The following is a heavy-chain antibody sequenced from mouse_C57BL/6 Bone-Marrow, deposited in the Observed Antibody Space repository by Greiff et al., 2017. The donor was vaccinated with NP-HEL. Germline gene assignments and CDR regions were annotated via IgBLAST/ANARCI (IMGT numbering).Heavy chain of an antibody. CDR1: GYTFTSYG. J-gene: IGHJ3*01. D-gene: IGHD2-3*01. CDR2: IYPRSGNT. V-gene: IGHV1-81*01. Sequence: QVQLQQSGAELARPGASVKLSCKASGYTFTSYGISWVKQRTGQGLEWIGEIYPRSGNTYYNEKFKGKATLTADKSSSTAYMELRSLTSEDSAVYFCARKGWLLSWLDYWGRGTLVTVSA. CDR3: ARKGWLLSWLDY.